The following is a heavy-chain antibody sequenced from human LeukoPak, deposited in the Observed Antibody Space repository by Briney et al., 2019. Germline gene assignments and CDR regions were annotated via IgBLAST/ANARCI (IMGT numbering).Heavy chain of an antibody. CDR1: GYTFTSYH. CDR2: INPSGGST. Sequence: ASVKVSCKASGYTFTSYHINWVRQAPGQGLEWMGLINPSGGSTRYAQKFQGRVTMTRDMSTSTVYMELSSLRSEDTAVYYCARDDYGGNIAYWGQGTLVTVSS. CDR3: ARDDYGGNIAY. D-gene: IGHD4-23*01. J-gene: IGHJ4*02. V-gene: IGHV1-46*01.